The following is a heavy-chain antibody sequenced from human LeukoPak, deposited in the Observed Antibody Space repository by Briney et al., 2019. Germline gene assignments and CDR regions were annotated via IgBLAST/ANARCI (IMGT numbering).Heavy chain of an antibody. CDR1: GGSFSGYY. J-gene: IGHJ4*02. D-gene: IGHD3-16*01. V-gene: IGHV4-34*01. Sequence: SETLSLTCAVYGGSFSGYYWSWIRQPPGKGLEWIGEINHSGSTNYNPSLKSRVTISVDTSKNQFSLKLSSVTAADTAVYYCARRPYVYFDYWGQGTLVTVSS. CDR3: ARRPYVYFDY. CDR2: INHSGST.